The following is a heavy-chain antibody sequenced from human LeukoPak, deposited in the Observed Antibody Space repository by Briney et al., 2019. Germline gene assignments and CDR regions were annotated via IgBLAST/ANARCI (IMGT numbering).Heavy chain of an antibody. Sequence: GGSLRLSCAASGFTFSSYAMHWVRQAPGKGLEWVAVISYDGSNKYYADSVKGRFTISRDNSKNTLYLQMNSLRAEDTAFYYCAKATYSTSPGYYFDYWGQGTLVTVS. CDR3: AKATYSTSPGYYFDY. J-gene: IGHJ4*02. V-gene: IGHV3-30-3*01. CDR1: GFTFSSYA. D-gene: IGHD6-6*01. CDR2: ISYDGSNK.